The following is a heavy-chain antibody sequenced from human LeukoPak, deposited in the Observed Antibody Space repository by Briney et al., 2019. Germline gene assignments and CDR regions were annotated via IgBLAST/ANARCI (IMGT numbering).Heavy chain of an antibody. D-gene: IGHD4-17*01. J-gene: IGHJ3*02. CDR1: GYSFPSYW. V-gene: IGHV5-51*01. CDR2: IYPGDSDT. Sequence: GESLKISCKGSGYSFPSYWIGWVRQMPGKGLESMRIIYPGDSDTRYSPSFQGQVTISADKSISTAYLQWSSLKASDTAMYYCARHERTTGAFDICGQGTMVTVSS. CDR3: ARHERTTGAFDI.